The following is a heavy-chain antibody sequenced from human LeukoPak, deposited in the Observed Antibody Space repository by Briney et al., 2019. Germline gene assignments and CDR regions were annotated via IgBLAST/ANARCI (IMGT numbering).Heavy chain of an antibody. CDR2: IYPGDSDT. CDR1: GYIFTSYW. V-gene: IGHV5-51*01. Sequence: GESLKISCKGSGYIFTSYWIGWVRQMPGKGLEWMGIIYPGDSDTRYSPSFQGQVTISADKSISTAYLQWNSLKASDTAMYYCATGTATTYYYYYGMDVWGQGTTVTVSS. D-gene: IGHD1-7*01. CDR3: ATGTATTYYYYYGMDV. J-gene: IGHJ6*02.